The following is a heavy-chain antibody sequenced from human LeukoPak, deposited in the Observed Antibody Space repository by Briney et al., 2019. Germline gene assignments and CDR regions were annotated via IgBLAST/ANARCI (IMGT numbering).Heavy chain of an antibody. Sequence: KPSETLSLTCAVYGGSFSGYYWSWIRQPPGKGLEWIGEINRSGSTNYNPSLKSRVTISVDTSKNQFSLKLSSVTAADTAVYYCARPRYCSSTSCGRSWFDPWGQGTLVTVSS. CDR1: GGSFSGYY. CDR3: ARPRYCSSTSCGRSWFDP. CDR2: INRSGST. J-gene: IGHJ5*02. D-gene: IGHD2-2*01. V-gene: IGHV4-34*01.